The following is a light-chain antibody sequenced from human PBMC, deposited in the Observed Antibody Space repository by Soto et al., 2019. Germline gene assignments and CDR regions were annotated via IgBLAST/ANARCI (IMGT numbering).Light chain of an antibody. J-gene: IGLJ2*01. CDR2: SDN. CDR3: AAWDVSLVV. V-gene: IGLV1-44*01. CDR1: SSNIGTNT. Sequence: QSVLTQPPSASGTPGQRVTIFCSGSSSNIGTNTVIWYQQLPGAAPKLLIYSDNQRPSGVPDRFSGSKSGTSASLAICGLQSEDEADYYCAAWDVSLVVFGGGTQLTVL.